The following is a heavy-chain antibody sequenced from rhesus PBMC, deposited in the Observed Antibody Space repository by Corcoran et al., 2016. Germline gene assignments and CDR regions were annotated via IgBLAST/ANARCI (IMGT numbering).Heavy chain of an antibody. CDR1: GGSISSSY. V-gene: IGHV4-169*01. D-gene: IGHD6-31*01. J-gene: IGHJ5-2*02. CDR2: IYGSGSDT. Sequence: QLQLQESGPGLVKPSETLSLTCAVSGGSISSSYWSWIRQAHGKGREWIGYIYGSGSDTNYNPSLTGVVTLSVDTANNQLSLKLGCVTAADTAVDYCARRDSSGWYSLDVWGRGVLVTVSS. CDR3: ARRDSSGWYSLDV.